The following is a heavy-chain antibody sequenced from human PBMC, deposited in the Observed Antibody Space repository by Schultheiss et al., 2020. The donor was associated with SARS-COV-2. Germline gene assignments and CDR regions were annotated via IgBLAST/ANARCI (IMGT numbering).Heavy chain of an antibody. V-gene: IGHV4-59*01. CDR3: ARGDFADAFDI. CDR1: GGSINTYY. Sequence: SETLSLTCTVSGGSINTYYWSWIRQPPGKGLEWIGYIYYSGSTNYNPSLKSRVTISVDTSKNQFSLKLSSVTAADTAVYYCARGDFADAFDIWGQGTMVTVSS. CDR2: IYYSGST. J-gene: IGHJ3*02. D-gene: IGHD2/OR15-2a*01.